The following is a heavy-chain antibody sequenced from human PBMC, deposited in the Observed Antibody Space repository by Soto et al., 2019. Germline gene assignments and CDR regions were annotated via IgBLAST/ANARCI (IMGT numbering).Heavy chain of an antibody. D-gene: IGHD3-22*01. CDR3: ARGNHYYDSSGYYPVYPFDY. Sequence: ASVKVSCKASGYTFTGYYIYWLRQAPGQGLEWMGWINPNNGDTNYAQKFQGRVTMTRDSSISTAYLELSRLRSDDTAVYYCARGNHYYDSSGYYPVYPFDYWGQGTLVTVSS. J-gene: IGHJ4*02. V-gene: IGHV1-2*02. CDR2: INPNNGDT. CDR1: GYTFTGYY.